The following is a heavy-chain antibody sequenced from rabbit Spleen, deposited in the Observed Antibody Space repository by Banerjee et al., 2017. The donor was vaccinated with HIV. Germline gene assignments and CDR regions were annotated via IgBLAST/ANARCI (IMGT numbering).Heavy chain of an antibody. CDR3: ARDTGTSFSTYGMDL. V-gene: IGHV1S40*01. D-gene: IGHD8-1*01. CDR1: GFSFSSSYW. J-gene: IGHJ6*01. Sequence: QSLEESGGDLVKPGASLTLTCTASGFSFSSSYWICWVRQAPGKGLEWIACKWGGASGTTYYASWAKGRFTISKPSSTTVTLQMTSLTAADTATYFCARDTGTSFSTYGMDLWGPGTLVTVS. CDR2: KWGGASGTT.